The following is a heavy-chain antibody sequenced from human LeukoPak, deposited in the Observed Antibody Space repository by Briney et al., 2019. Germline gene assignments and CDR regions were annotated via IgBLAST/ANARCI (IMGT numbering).Heavy chain of an antibody. V-gene: IGHV3-7*01. D-gene: IGHD3-3*01. CDR2: IKQDGSEK. J-gene: IGHJ4*02. CDR3: ARTVTYYDFWSGYYLYYFDY. Sequence: PGGSLRLSCAASGFTFSSYWMSWVRQAPGKGLEWVANIKQDGSEKYYVDSVKGRFTISRDNAKNSLYLQMNSLRAEDTAVYYCARTVTYYDFWSGYYLYYFDYWGQGTLVTVSS. CDR1: GFTFSSYW.